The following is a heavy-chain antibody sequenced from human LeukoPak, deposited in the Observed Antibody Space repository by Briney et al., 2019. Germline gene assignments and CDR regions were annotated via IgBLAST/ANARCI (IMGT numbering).Heavy chain of an antibody. CDR1: GFTFSSYE. Sequence: QPGGSLRLSCAASGFTFSSYEMNWVRQAPGKGLEWVSYISSSGSTIYYADSVKGRFTISRDNAKNSLYLQMNSLRAEDTAVYYCARAGYYYDSSGYWPSGDYWGQGTLVTASS. CDR3: ARAGYYYDSSGYWPSGDY. CDR2: ISSSGSTI. D-gene: IGHD3-22*01. V-gene: IGHV3-48*03. J-gene: IGHJ4*02.